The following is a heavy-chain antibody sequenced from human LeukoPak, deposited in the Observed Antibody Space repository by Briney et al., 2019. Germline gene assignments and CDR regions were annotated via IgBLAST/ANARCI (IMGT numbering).Heavy chain of an antibody. CDR2: IYYSGST. CDR3: AGGRVDIAAPSVVDY. J-gene: IGHJ4*02. CDR1: GGSISSGDYY. Sequence: SETLSLTCTVSGGSISSGDYYWSWIRQPPGKGLEWIGYIYYSGSTYYNPSLKSRVTISVDTSKNQLSLKLSSVTAADTAVYYCAGGRVDIAAPSVVDYWGQGTLVTVSS. V-gene: IGHV4-30-4*02. D-gene: IGHD6-13*01.